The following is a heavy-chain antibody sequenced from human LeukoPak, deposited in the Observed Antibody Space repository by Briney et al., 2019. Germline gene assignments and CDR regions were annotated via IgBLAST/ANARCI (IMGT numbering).Heavy chain of an antibody. J-gene: IGHJ6*03. CDR1: GYTFTGYY. CDR3: ARDLIPRIVGATREYYYYYYMDV. Sequence: ASVKVSCKASGYTFTGYYMHWVRQAPGQGLEWLGWINPNSGGTNYAQKFQGRVTMTRDTSISTAYMELSRLRSDDTAVYYCARDLIPRIVGATREYYYYYYMDVWGKGTTVTVSS. CDR2: INPNSGGT. D-gene: IGHD1-26*01. V-gene: IGHV1-2*02.